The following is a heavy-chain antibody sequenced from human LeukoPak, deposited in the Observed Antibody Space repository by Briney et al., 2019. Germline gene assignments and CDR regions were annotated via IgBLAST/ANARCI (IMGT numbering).Heavy chain of an antibody. CDR3: ARASTRYSSSWYEDY. V-gene: IGHV3-53*04. D-gene: IGHD6-13*01. CDR1: GFTVSSNY. J-gene: IGHJ4*02. CDR2: IYSGGST. Sequence: PGGSLRLSCAASGFTVSSNYMSWVRQAPGKGLEWVSVIYSGGSTYYADSVKGRFTISRHNSKNTLYLQMNSLRAEDTAVYYCARASTRYSSSWYEDYWGQGTLVTVSS.